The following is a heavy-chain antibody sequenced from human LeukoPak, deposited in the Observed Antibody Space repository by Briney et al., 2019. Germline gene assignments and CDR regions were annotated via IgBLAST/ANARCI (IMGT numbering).Heavy chain of an antibody. CDR3: ATQLGYCSSTTCQDFDY. J-gene: IGHJ4*02. V-gene: IGHV4-39*01. Sequence: SETLSLTCTVSGGSISSNSYYWGWIRQPPGKGLEWIGSIYYSGSTYYNPSLKTRVTISLDTSKNQFSLKLSSVTAADTAVYYCATQLGYCSSTTCQDFDYWGQGTLVIVSS. CDR2: IYYSGST. D-gene: IGHD2-2*01. CDR1: GGSISSNSYY.